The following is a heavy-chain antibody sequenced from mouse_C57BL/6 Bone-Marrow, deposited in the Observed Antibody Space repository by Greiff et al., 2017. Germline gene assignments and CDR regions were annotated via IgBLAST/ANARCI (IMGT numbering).Heavy chain of an antibody. V-gene: IGHV14-3*01. CDR3: AELVLRSVSWYFDV. CDR2: IDPANGNT. Sequence: VQLQQSVAELVRPGASVKLSCTASGFNFKNTYMHWVKQRPEQGLEWIGRIDPANGNTKYAPKFQGKATITADTSSNTAYLQLSSLTSEDTAIYYGAELVLRSVSWYFDVWGTGTTVTVSA. D-gene: IGHD1-1*01. CDR1: GFNFKNTY. J-gene: IGHJ1*03.